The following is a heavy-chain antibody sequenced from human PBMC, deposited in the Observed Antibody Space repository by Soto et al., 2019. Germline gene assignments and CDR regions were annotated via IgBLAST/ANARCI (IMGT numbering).Heavy chain of an antibody. Sequence: ASVKVSCKASGYTFTRYTMNWVRQAPGQRLEWMGWINPDNGNTKSSQKFQDRVIITRDTSASTAYMDLSSLRSEDTAVYYCARGIATGQLDTWRQVTLVTVSS. V-gene: IGHV1-3*01. D-gene: IGHD2-15*01. CDR1: GYTFTRYT. J-gene: IGHJ5*02. CDR2: INPDNGNT. CDR3: ARGIATGQLDT.